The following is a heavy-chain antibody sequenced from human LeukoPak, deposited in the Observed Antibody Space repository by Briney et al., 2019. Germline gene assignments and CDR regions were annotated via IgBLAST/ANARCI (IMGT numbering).Heavy chain of an antibody. V-gene: IGHV3-74*01. J-gene: IGHJ4*02. Sequence: GGSLRLSCAASGFTFSSYLLHWVRQAPGKGLVWVSRINVDGSITACADSVKGRFTISRDNAKNTLYLQMNSLRAEDTAVYYCAKGYRAYDSRYLFDYCGQGTLVTVSS. D-gene: IGHD5-12*01. CDR1: GFTFSSYL. CDR3: AKGYRAYDSRYLFDY. CDR2: INVDGSIT.